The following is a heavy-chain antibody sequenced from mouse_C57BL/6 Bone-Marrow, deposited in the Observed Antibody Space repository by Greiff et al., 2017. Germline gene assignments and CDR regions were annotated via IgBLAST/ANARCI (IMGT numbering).Heavy chain of an antibody. V-gene: IGHV5-9-1*02. J-gene: IGHJ4*01. CDR1: GFTFSSYA. CDR3: TRGGVYDYDGGGYYYAMDY. D-gene: IGHD2-4*01. CDR2: ISSGGDYL. Sequence: EVIVEESGEGLVKPGGSLKLSCAASGFTFSSYAMSWVRQTPEKRLEWVAYISSGGDYLHYADTVKGRFTISRANARNTLYLQMRSLTSEDTAMYYCTRGGVYDYDGGGYYYAMDYWGQGTSVTVSS.